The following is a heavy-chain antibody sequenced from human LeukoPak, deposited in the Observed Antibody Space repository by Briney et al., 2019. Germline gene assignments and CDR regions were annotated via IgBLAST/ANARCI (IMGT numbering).Heavy chain of an antibody. CDR1: GFTFSSYG. Sequence: PGGSLRLSCAASGFTFSSYGMHWVRQAPDRGLEWVAMTSFDGSYKNYADSVKGRFTISRDNSKNRLYLQMNSLRAEDTAVYYCAKEFSGYLASFEYWGQGTLVTVSS. CDR3: AKEFSGYLASFEY. D-gene: IGHD3-22*01. J-gene: IGHJ4*02. V-gene: IGHV3-30*18. CDR2: TSFDGSYK.